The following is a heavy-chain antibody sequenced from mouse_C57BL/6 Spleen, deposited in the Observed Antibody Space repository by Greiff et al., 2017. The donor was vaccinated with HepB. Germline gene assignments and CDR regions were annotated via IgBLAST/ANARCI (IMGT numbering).Heavy chain of an antibody. CDR2: IHPNSGST. CDR1: GYTFTSYW. V-gene: IGHV1-64*01. D-gene: IGHD1-1*01. Sequence: QVQLQQSGAELVKPGASVKLSCKASGYTFTSYWMHWVKQRPGQGLEWIGMIHPNSGSTNYNEKFKSKATLTVDKSSSTAYMQLSSLTSEDSAVYYCASGYGSSPYFDVWGTGTTVTVSS. CDR3: ASGYGSSPYFDV. J-gene: IGHJ1*03.